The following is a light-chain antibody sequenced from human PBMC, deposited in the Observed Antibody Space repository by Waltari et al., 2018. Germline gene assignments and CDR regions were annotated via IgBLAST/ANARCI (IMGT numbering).Light chain of an antibody. CDR1: SSDIGNSNL. V-gene: IGLV2-14*02. J-gene: IGLJ2*01. Sequence: QSALTQPASVSGSPGQSITISCIGTSSDIGNSNLVSWYQQHPGKAPKLIIYDASKRPSGVSNRFSASKSGNTASLTISGLQAEDEADYYCSSYSSRNSLVVFGGGTKLSVL. CDR2: DAS. CDR3: SSYSSRNSLVV.